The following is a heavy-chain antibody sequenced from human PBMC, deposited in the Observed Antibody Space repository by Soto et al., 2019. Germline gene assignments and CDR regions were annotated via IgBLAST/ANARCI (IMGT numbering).Heavy chain of an antibody. D-gene: IGHD3-3*02. J-gene: IGHJ4*02. V-gene: IGHV3-48*03. CDR2: ISLSGSTI. Sequence: GESLKISCAASGFAFSNYEMNWVRQAPGKGLEWVSYISLSGSTIYYADSVKGRFTISRDDAKNSLYLQMDSLRADDTDFYSCARECFSASPNFLDYWGQGTLVTVSS. CDR3: ARECFSASPNFLDY. CDR1: GFAFSNYE.